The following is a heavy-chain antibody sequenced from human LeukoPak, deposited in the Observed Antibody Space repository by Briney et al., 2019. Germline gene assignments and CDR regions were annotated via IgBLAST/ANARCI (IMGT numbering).Heavy chain of an antibody. J-gene: IGHJ4*02. D-gene: IGHD6-6*01. CDR3: AREYSSSRYFDY. CDR1: GFTFSSYW. Sequence: GGSLRLSCAASGFTFSSYWMHSVRQAPGKGLVWVSRINSDGSSTTYADSVKGRFTISRDNAKNTLYLQMNSLRAEDTAVYYCAREYSSSRYFDYWGQGTLVTVSS. CDR2: INSDGSST. V-gene: IGHV3-74*01.